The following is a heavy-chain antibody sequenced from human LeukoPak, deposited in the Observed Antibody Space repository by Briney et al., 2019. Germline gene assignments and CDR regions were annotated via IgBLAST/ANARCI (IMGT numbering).Heavy chain of an antibody. CDR1: GGTFSSYA. V-gene: IGHV1-69*05. CDR2: IIPIFGTA. Sequence: SVTVSCKASGGTFSSYAISWVRQAPGQGLEWMGGIIPIFGTANYAQKFQGRVTITTDESTSTAYMELSSLRSEDTAVYYCASKLGSWFDPWGQGTLVTVSS. J-gene: IGHJ5*02. CDR3: ASKLGSWFDP. D-gene: IGHD7-27*01.